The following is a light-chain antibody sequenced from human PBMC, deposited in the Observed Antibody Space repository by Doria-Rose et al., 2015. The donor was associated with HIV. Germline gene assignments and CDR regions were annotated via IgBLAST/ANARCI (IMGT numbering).Light chain of an antibody. Sequence: SLGERATINCKSSQSVLYSSNNKNYLAWYQQKPGQPSKLLIYWASTRESGVPDRFSGSGSGTDFSLTISSLQAEDVAVYYCQQYYSTPYTFGQGTRLEIK. J-gene: IGKJ2*01. V-gene: IGKV4-1*01. CDR3: QQYYSTPYT. CDR1: QSVLYSSNNKNY. CDR2: WAS.